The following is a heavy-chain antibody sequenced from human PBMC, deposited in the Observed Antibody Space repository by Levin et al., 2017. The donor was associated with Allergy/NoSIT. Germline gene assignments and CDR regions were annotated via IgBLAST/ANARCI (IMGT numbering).Heavy chain of an antibody. V-gene: IGHV3-23*01. D-gene: IGHD2-15*01. J-gene: IGHJ4*02. Sequence: PGGSLRLSCAASGFSFSIYAMTWIRQAPGKGLEWVATISGIGDDTYYADSVRGRFTISRDNFKNTQFLQMNSLRAEDTAIYYCARHNYSNGGRDWGQGTLVTVSS. CDR2: ISGIGDDT. CDR3: ARHNYSNGGRD. CDR1: GFSFSIYA.